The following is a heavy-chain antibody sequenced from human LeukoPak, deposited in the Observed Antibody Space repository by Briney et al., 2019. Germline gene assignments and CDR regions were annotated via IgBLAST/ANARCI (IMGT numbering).Heavy chain of an antibody. Sequence: ASVKVSCKASGYTFTGYYMQWVRQAPGQGLEWMGWINPNSGGTNYAQKFQGRVTMTRDTSISTAYMELSRLRSDDTAVYYCAREGVRGVSPYYFDYWGQGTLVTVSS. CDR3: AREGVRGVSPYYFDY. J-gene: IGHJ4*02. V-gene: IGHV1-2*02. CDR2: INPNSGGT. D-gene: IGHD3-10*01. CDR1: GYTFTGYY.